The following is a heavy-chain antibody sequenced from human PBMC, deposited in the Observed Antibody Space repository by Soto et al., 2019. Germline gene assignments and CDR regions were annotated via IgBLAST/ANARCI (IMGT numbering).Heavy chain of an antibody. CDR2: LTRDGPA. CDR3: ARTDRYDSPSTGWANRFDF. CDR1: GFSFANYA. V-gene: IGHV3-23*01. Sequence: EVQLLESGGGLVQPGGSLRLFCAASGFSFANYAVTWVRQAPGGGPEWVSTLTRDGPAYFAAAVKGRFTISRDNSQNMVYLQMNSLRVDDTAVYYCARTDRYDSPSTGWANRFDFWGQGTLVTVSS. J-gene: IGHJ4*02. D-gene: IGHD2-8*02.